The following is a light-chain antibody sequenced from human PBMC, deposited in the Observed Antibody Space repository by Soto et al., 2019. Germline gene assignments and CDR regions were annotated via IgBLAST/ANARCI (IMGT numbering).Light chain of an antibody. CDR2: GAS. CDR3: QQYGSSPTWT. CDR1: QSVSSSY. Sequence: EIVLTQSPGTLSLSQGERATLSCRASQSVSSSYLAWYHQKPGQAPRLPIYGASSRATGIPDRCSGSGSGTDFTLTISRLEPQEVAVYYCQQYGSSPTWTFGQGTKVAIK. V-gene: IGKV3-20*01. J-gene: IGKJ1*01.